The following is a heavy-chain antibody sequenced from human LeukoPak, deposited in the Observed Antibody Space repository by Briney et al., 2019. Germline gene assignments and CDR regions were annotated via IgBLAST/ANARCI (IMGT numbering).Heavy chain of an antibody. J-gene: IGHJ6*03. CDR3: ARGYNWVSPTRKFYYMDV. Sequence: PSETLSLTCTVSGGSISSYYWSWIRQPAGRGLEWIGRIYSSGSTNYNPSLKSRVTMSVATSKNQFSLKLSSVTAADTAVYYCARGYNWVSPTRKFYYMDVWGKGTTVTVPS. CDR2: IYSSGST. D-gene: IGHD1-20*01. CDR1: GGSISSYY. V-gene: IGHV4-4*07.